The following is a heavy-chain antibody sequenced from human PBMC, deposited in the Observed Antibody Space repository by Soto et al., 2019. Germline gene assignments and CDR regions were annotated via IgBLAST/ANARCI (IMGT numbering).Heavy chain of an antibody. V-gene: IGHV4-39*01. CDR3: ARHGSRGVSHLGYCSSTSCPWAYYYGMDV. D-gene: IGHD2-2*01. J-gene: IGHJ6*02. Sequence: SETLSLTCTVSGGSISSSSYYWGWIRQPPGKGLEWIGSIYYSGSTYYNPSLKSRVTISVDTSKNQFSLKLSSVTAADPAVYYCARHGSRGVSHLGYCSSTSCPWAYYYGMDVWGQGTTVTVSS. CDR1: GGSISSSSYY. CDR2: IYYSGST.